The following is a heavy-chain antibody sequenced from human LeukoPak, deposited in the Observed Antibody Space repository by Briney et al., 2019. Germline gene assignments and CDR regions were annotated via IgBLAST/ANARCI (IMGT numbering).Heavy chain of an antibody. CDR2: ISGNGGYT. J-gene: IGHJ4*02. Sequence: GGSLTLSCAASGFTFNSYALSWVRQAPAKGLEWVYVISGNGGYTYYDDSVKGRVTISRDNAKNTVYLQMNSLRAEDTAVYYCARGKYGVYFWGQGTLVTVSS. CDR1: GFTFNSYA. D-gene: IGHD5/OR15-5a*01. CDR3: ARGKYGVYF. V-gene: IGHV3-23*01.